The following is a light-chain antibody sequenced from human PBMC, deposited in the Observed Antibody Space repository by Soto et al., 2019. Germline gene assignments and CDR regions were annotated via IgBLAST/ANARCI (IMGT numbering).Light chain of an antibody. CDR2: DNN. Sequence: QSVLMQPHSVSAAPGQKVTISRSGSSSNIGNNYVSWYQQHPGTAHKLLIYDNNKRPSGIPDRFSGSKSGTSATLGSTGLQTGDDADYYCGTWDSSLSAAVVFGGGTKLTVL. CDR1: SSNIGNNY. V-gene: IGLV1-51*01. J-gene: IGLJ2*01. CDR3: GTWDSSLSAAVV.